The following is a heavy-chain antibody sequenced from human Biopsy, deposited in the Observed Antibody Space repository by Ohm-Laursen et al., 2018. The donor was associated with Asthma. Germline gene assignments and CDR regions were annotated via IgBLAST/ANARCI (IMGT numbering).Heavy chain of an antibody. CDR2: ISSDGSNK. CDR3: AKDVFPGWELRRGPDY. CDR1: GFTFSNYG. V-gene: IGHV3-30*18. Sequence: SLRLSCTASGFTFSNYGMHWVRQAPGKGLDWVAVISSDGSNKNYTDSVKGRFTISRDNSRNTLRLQMNSLRAEDTAVYYCAKDVFPGWELRRGPDYWGQGTLVTVSS. D-gene: IGHD1-26*01. J-gene: IGHJ4*02.